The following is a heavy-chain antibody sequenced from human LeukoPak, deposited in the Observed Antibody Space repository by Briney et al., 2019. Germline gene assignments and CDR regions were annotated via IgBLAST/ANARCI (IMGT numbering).Heavy chain of an antibody. V-gene: IGHV4-34*01. J-gene: IGHJ4*02. CDR2: INHSGST. Sequence: SETLSLTCAVYGGSFSGYYWSWIRQPPGKGLEWIGEINHSGSTNYNPSLKSRVTISVDTSKIQFSLKLSSVTAADTAVYYCARGHSVGAYDYWGQGTLVTVSS. D-gene: IGHD1-26*01. CDR3: ARGHSVGAYDY. CDR1: GGSFSGYY.